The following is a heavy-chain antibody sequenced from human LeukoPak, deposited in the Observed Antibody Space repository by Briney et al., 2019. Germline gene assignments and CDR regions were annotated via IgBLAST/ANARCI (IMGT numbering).Heavy chain of an antibody. D-gene: IGHD6-13*01. CDR3: ARESAAAGKSYTNWFDP. CDR2: IYTSGST. Sequence: SETLSLTCTVSGGSISSYYWSWIRQPAGKGLEWIGRIYTSGSTNYNPSLKSQVTMSVDTSKNQFSLKLSSVTAADTAVYYCARESAAAGKSYTNWFDPWGQGTLVTVSS. J-gene: IGHJ5*02. V-gene: IGHV4-4*07. CDR1: GGSISSYY.